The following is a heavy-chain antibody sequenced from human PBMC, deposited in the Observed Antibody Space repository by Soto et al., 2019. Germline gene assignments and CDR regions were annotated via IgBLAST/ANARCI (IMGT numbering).Heavy chain of an antibody. CDR2: ISYDGSNK. CDR1: GFTFSSYA. V-gene: IGHV3-30*04. D-gene: IGHD2-15*01. CDR3: ARTDIVVVVAAPWY. Sequence: GGSLRLSCAASGFTFSSYAMHWVRQAPGKGLEWVAVISYDGSNKYYADSVKGRFTISRDNSKNTLYLQMNSLRAEDTAVYYCARTDIVVVVAAPWYWGQGTLVTVSS. J-gene: IGHJ4*02.